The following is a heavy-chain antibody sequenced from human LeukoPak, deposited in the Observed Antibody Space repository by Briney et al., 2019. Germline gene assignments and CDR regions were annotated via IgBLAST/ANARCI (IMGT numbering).Heavy chain of an antibody. CDR3: TITTGTTLGLMVY. V-gene: IGHV4-39*01. D-gene: IGHD1-1*01. CDR1: GGSISSSSAY. J-gene: IGHJ4*02. CDR2: IYYSKNT. Sequence: SETLSLTCTVSGGSISSSSAYWGWIRQPPGKGLEWIGSIYYSKNTYYNPSLKSRVTISADTSKNQLSLNMSSVTAADTAVYYCTITTGTTLGLMVYWGQGTLVTVSS.